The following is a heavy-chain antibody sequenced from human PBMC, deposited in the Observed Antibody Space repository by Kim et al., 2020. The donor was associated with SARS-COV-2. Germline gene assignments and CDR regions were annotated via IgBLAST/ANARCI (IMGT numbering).Heavy chain of an antibody. V-gene: IGHV4-39*01. Sequence: SETLSLTCTVSGGSISSSSYYWGWIRQPPGKGLEWIGSIYYSGSTYYNPSLKSRVTISVDTSKNQFSLKLSSVTAADTAVYYCARRMRWELPPDYWGQGTLVTVSS. J-gene: IGHJ4*02. CDR1: GGSISSSSYY. CDR3: ARRMRWELPPDY. CDR2: IYYSGST. D-gene: IGHD1-26*01.